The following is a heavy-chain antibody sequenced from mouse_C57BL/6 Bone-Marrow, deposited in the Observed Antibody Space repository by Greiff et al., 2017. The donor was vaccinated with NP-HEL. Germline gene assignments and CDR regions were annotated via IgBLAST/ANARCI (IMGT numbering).Heavy chain of an antibody. J-gene: IGHJ3*01. CDR2: IHPNSGST. D-gene: IGHD1-1*01. CDR1: GYTFTSYW. Sequence: QVQLQQPGAELVKPGASVKLSCKASGYTFTSYWMHWVKQRPGQGLEWIGMIHPNSGSTNYNEKFKSKATMTVDKSSSTAYMQLSSLTSEDSAVYYCARSYYCSSDAGFAYGGRGTLVTVSA. CDR3: ARSYYCSSDAGFAY. V-gene: IGHV1-64*01.